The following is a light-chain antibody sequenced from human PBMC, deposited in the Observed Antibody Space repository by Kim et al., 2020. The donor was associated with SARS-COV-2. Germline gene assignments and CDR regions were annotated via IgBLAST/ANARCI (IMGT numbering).Light chain of an antibody. J-gene: IGKJ4*01. CDR1: QSLVHSDGNTY. CDR3: MQSTQWPGT. CDR2: KAS. Sequence: TASISCRCSQSLVHSDGNTYLSWFQQRPGQSPRRLIYKASNRDSGVPDRFSGSGSGTDFTLKISRVEAEDVGVYYCMQSTQWPGTFGGGTKVDIK. V-gene: IGKV2-30*02.